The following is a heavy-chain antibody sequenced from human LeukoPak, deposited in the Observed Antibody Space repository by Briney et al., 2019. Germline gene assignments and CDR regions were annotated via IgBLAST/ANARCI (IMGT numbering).Heavy chain of an antibody. J-gene: IGHJ4*02. D-gene: IGHD2-15*01. V-gene: IGHV3-48*01. Sequence: GGSLRLSCAASGFTFSSHNMNWVRQAPGRGLEWVSFISGGSNTIYYADSVKGRFTVSRDNAKSSLYLQMNSLRAEDTAVYYCARVVGYCSGGSCFPFDYWGQGTLVTVSS. CDR3: ARVVGYCSGGSCFPFDY. CDR2: ISGGSNTI. CDR1: GFTFSSHN.